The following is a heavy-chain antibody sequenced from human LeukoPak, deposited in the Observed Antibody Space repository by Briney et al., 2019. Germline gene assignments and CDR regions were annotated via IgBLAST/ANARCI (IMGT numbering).Heavy chain of an antibody. CDR1: GYTFTSYG. CDR2: MNPNSGNT. CDR3: ARAGYDFWSGYPWFDP. D-gene: IGHD3-3*01. V-gene: IGHV1-8*03. Sequence: ASVKVSCKASGYTFTSYGISWVRQAPGQGLEWMGWMNPNSGNTGYAQKFQGRVTITRNTSISTAYMELSSLRSEDTAVYYCARAGYDFWSGYPWFDPWGQGALVTVSS. J-gene: IGHJ5*02.